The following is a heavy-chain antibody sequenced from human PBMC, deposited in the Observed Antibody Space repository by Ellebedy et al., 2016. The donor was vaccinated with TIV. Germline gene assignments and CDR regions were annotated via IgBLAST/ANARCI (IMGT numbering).Heavy chain of an antibody. V-gene: IGHV3-7*01. CDR1: GFTLSTYW. CDR2: MRQDGREE. CDR3: ARENGYYFDY. Sequence: PGGSLRLSCAASGFTLSTYWMNWVRQAPGRGLGWVASMRQDGREEYFVDSVKGRFTISRDNTKNSLYLKMNSLRAEDTVVYFCARENGYYFDYWGQGTLVIVSS. D-gene: IGHD6-25*01. J-gene: IGHJ4*02.